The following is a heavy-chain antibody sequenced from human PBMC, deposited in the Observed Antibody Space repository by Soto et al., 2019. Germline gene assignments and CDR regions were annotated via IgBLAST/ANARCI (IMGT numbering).Heavy chain of an antibody. D-gene: IGHD6-19*01. V-gene: IGHV4-30-4*01. Sequence: SETLSLTCTVSGGSITSGDYYWSWVRQTPGKGLEFLGYIYYSRTTYSIPSLKSRLTISDDPSKNQFSLKLISVTAADTAVYYCARMPRPRIAEAGPSGYFDYWGQGTLVTVSS. CDR3: ARMPRPRIAEAGPSGYFDY. J-gene: IGHJ4*02. CDR2: IYYSRTT. CDR1: GGSITSGDYY.